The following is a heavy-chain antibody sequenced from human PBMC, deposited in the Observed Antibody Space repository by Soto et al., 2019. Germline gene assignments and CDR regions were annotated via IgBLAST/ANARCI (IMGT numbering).Heavy chain of an antibody. V-gene: IGHV3-30-3*01. J-gene: IGHJ4*02. CDR2: ISYDGSNK. CDR1: GFTFSSYA. CDR3: ARGLGEYSSSLEGVPIGY. D-gene: IGHD6-6*01. Sequence: QVQLVESGGGVVQPGRSLRLSCVASGFTFSSYAMHWVRQAPGKGLEWVAVISYDGSNKYYADSVKGRFTISRDNSKNTLYLQMNSLRAEDTAVYYCARGLGEYSSSLEGVPIGYWGQGTLVTVSS.